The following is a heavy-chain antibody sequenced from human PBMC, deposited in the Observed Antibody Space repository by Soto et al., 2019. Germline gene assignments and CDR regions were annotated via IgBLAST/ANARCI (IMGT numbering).Heavy chain of an antibody. J-gene: IGHJ4*02. CDR1: GFTFSSYA. D-gene: IGHD4-17*01. CDR2: ICGSGGST. CDR3: AKDSTVTTYFDY. V-gene: IGHV3-23*01. Sequence: EVQLLESGGGLVQPGGSLRLSCAASGFTFSSYAMSWVRQAPGKGLEWVSAICGSGGSTYYADSVKGRFTISRDNSKNTLYLQMNSLRAEDTAVYYCAKDSTVTTYFDYWGQGTLVTVSS.